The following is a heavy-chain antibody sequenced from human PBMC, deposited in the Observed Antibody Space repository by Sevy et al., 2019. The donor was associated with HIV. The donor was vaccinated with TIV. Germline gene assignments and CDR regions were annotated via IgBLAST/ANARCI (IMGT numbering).Heavy chain of an antibody. CDR3: ARVRRGGFDY. V-gene: IGHV4-59*01. CDR1: GGSISSYY. Sequence: SESLSLTCTVSGGSISSYYWSWIRQPPGKGLEWIGYIYYTGSTNYNPSLKSRVTISVDTSKNQFSLKLSSVTAADTAVYYCARVRRGGFDYWGQGTLVTISS. J-gene: IGHJ4*02. D-gene: IGHD2-15*01. CDR2: IYYTGST.